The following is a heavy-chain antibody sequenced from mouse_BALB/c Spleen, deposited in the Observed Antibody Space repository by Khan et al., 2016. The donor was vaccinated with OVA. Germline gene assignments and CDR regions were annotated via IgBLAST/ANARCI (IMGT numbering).Heavy chain of an antibody. CDR2: IWGDGSI. J-gene: IGHJ2*01. CDR3: AKLRVFYFDY. Sequence: QVQLKESGPGLVAPSQSLSITCTVSGFSLTSNGVSWVRQPPGKGLEWLGVIWGDGSINYHSVLKSRLSISKDNSKSQVFLKLNSLQTDDTGTYYCAKLRVFYFDYWGQGTTLTVSS. CDR1: GFSLTSNG. V-gene: IGHV2-3*01.